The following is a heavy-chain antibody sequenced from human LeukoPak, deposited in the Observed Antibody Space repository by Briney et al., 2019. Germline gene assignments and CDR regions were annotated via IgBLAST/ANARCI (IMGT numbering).Heavy chain of an antibody. V-gene: IGHV1-69*04. Sequence: SVKVSCKASGGTFSSYAISWVRQAPGQGLEWMGRIIPILGIANYAQKFQGRVTITADKSTSTAYMELSSLRSEDTAVYYCATSSWGSGWYLAFDIWGQGTMVTVSS. D-gene: IGHD6-19*01. CDR1: GGTFSSYA. CDR2: IIPILGIA. J-gene: IGHJ3*02. CDR3: ATSSWGSGWYLAFDI.